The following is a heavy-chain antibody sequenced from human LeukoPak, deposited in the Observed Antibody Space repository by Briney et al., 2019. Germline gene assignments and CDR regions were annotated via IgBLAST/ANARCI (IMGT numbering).Heavy chain of an antibody. V-gene: IGHV5-51*01. Sequence: GESLKISCKGSGYSFTSYWIGLVRLMPGKGLEWMGIIYLSDSATSNSPSFQGKVTISADKSISTAYLQWSSLKASDTAMYYCARISGYGDSGFDYWGQGTLVTVSS. CDR1: GYSFTSYW. J-gene: IGHJ4*02. CDR2: IYLSDSAT. CDR3: ARISGYGDSGFDY. D-gene: IGHD4-17*01.